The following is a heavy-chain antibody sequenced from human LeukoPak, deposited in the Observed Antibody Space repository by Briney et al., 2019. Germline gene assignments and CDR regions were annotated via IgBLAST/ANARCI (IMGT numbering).Heavy chain of an antibody. CDR3: GKDPNGNFIGPFDF. D-gene: IGHD4-23*01. V-gene: IGHV3-23*01. CDR1: RFAFHNYA. Sequence: PGGSLRLSCAASRFAFHNYAMTWIRQAPERGLEWVSSISVDGGDIKYTDSAKGRFTISRDNSKGTLYLQMDSLRVEDTAVYYCGKDPNGNFIGPFDFWGQGTMVTVSS. J-gene: IGHJ3*01. CDR2: ISVDGGDI.